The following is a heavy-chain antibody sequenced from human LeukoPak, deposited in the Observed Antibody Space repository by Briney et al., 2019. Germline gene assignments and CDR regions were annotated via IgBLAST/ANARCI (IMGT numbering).Heavy chain of an antibody. CDR2: IYYSGNT. Sequence: SETLSLTCTVSGGSISSNNYYWGWIRQPPGRGLEWIGSIYYSGNTYYNPSLESRVTISVDTSKNQFSLKLSSVTAADTAVYYCARHQEHYDFWSGYYTEGNYFDYWGQGTLVTVSS. CDR3: ARHQEHYDFWSGYYTEGNYFDY. D-gene: IGHD3-3*01. J-gene: IGHJ4*02. CDR1: GGSISSNNYY. V-gene: IGHV4-39*01.